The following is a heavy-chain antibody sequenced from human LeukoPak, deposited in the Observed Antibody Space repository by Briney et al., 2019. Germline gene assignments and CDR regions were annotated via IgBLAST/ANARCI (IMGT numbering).Heavy chain of an antibody. CDR1: GFTFRSYW. D-gene: IGHD1-26*01. CDR3: ARDGELGSPADAFDI. V-gene: IGHV3-7*01. Sequence: RAGGSLRLSCAASGFTFRSYWMTWVRQYPGKGLEWVANIKRDGSETYYADSVKGRFTISRDNAKRSLYLQMNSLRAEDTAVYYCARDGELGSPADAFDIWGQGTMVTVSS. J-gene: IGHJ3*02. CDR2: IKRDGSET.